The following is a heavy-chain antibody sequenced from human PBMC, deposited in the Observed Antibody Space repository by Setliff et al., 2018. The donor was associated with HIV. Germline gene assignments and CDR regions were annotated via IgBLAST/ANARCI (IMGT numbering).Heavy chain of an antibody. V-gene: IGHV3-30*07. J-gene: IGHJ3*02. D-gene: IGHD3-10*02. CDR3: ARDTMWAFDI. CDR1: GFAFRNYI. Sequence: GGSLRHSCAASGFAFRNYIFHWVRQAPGKGLEWVAIISSDGSDKNYADSVKGRFTISRDNAKKSLYLQMNSLRADDTAVYYCARDTMWAFDIWGQGTTVTVSS. CDR2: ISSDGSDK.